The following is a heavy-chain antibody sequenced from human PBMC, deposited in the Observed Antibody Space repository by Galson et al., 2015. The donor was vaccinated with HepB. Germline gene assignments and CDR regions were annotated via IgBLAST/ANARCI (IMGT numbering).Heavy chain of an antibody. CDR3: ARDHRESSYYSEYYYYYMDV. Sequence: SETLSLTCIVSGGSISSSSNYWGWIRQPPGKGLEWIGSIHYSGSTYYNPSLKSRVTISLDTPKNHFSLELSSVTAADTAVYFCARDHRESSYYSEYYYYYMDVWGKGTTVTVSS. D-gene: IGHD2-15*01. J-gene: IGHJ6*03. V-gene: IGHV4-39*07. CDR2: IHYSGST. CDR1: GGSISSSSNY.